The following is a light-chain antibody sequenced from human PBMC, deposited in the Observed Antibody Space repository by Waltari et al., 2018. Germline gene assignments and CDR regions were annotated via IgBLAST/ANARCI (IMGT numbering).Light chain of an antibody. J-gene: IGKJ5*01. CDR2: DAF. CDR1: QSVVSY. V-gene: IGKV3-11*01. Sequence: EIVLTQSPATLSLSPGERATLSCRASQSVVSYLAWYQQKPGQAPRLLIYDAFNRATGTLARFSGSGSGTDFTLTISSLEPEDFAVYYCQQRYSWPPITFGQGTRLEIK. CDR3: QQRYSWPPIT.